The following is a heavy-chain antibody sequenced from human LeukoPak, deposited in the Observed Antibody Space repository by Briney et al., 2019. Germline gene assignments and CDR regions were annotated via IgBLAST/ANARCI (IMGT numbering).Heavy chain of an antibody. Sequence: PSETLSLTCTVSGGSISSYYWSWIRQPAGKGLEWIGEIYSSGTSMSNSFLNSRVTLSVDTSNNQFSLSLRSVTAADTAVYYCARSSESSFGPWGQGILVIVSS. CDR1: GGSISSYY. CDR2: IYSSGTS. J-gene: IGHJ5*02. D-gene: IGHD1-26*01. V-gene: IGHV4-4*07. CDR3: ARSSESSFGP.